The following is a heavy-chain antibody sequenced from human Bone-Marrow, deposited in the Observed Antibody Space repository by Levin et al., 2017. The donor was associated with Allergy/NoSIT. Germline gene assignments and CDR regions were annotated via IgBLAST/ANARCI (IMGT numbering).Heavy chain of an antibody. CDR3: VRGLPDY. CDR2: INSSSGTI. CDR1: GFTFSSYS. V-gene: IGHV3-48*01. Sequence: GGSLRLSCATSGFTFSSYSMNWVRQAPGKGLEWVSYINSSSGTIYYADSVKGRFTISRDNAKKSLYLQMSSLRVEYTAVYYCVRGLPDYWGQGTLVTVSS. J-gene: IGHJ4*02.